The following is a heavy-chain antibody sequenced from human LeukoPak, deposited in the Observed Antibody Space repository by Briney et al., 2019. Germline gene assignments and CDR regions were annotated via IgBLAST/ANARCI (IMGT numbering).Heavy chain of an antibody. V-gene: IGHV4-34*01. CDR2: INHSGST. J-gene: IGHJ6*03. D-gene: IGHD2-2*01. CDR1: GGSFSGYY. CDR3: GGVQKSISRYQLPSCYMDV. Sequence: PSETLSLTCAVYGGSFSGYYWSWIRQPPGKGLEWIGAINHSGSTNYNPSLKRRVPISVDTSKKQSSLKLSALTASDTAVFYFGGVQKSISRYQLPSCYMDVWGKGTTVTDSS.